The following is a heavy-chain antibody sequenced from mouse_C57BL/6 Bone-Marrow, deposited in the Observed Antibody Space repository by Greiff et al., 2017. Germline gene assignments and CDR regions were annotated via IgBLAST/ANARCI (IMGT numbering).Heavy chain of an antibody. D-gene: IGHD1-1*01. CDR1: GYTFTNYW. CDR2: IYPGGGYT. CDR3: AREDYYGSLDY. V-gene: IGHV1-63*01. J-gene: IGHJ2*01. Sequence: VMLVESGAELVRPGTSVKMSCKASGYTFTNYWIGWAKQRPGHGLEWIGDIYPGGGYTNYNEKFKGKATLTADKSSSTAYMQCSSLTSEDAAIYYCAREDYYGSLDYWGQGTTRTVSS.